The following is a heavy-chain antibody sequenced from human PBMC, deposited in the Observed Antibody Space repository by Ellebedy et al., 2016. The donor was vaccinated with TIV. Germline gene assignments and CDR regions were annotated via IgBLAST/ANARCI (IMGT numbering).Heavy chain of an antibody. Sequence: GGSLRLSCAASGFTFSNAWMSWVRQAPGKGLEWLAHINQDGTEKYYEDSVKGRFTISRDNAKNSLYLQMDSLRVEDTALYYCARDNWNGLTSDYWGQGTLVTVSS. V-gene: IGHV3-7*01. J-gene: IGHJ4*02. D-gene: IGHD1-20*01. CDR3: ARDNWNGLTSDY. CDR2: INQDGTEK. CDR1: GFTFSNAW.